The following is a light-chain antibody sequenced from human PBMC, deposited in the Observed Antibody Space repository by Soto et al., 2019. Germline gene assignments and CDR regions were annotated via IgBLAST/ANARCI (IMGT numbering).Light chain of an antibody. Sequence: QSVLTQSSSASASLGSSVKLTCTLSSGHSSYIIAWHQQQPGKAPRYLMKLEGSGNHNKGSGVPDRFSGSSSAADRYLTISNPQLEDEADYYCETWDSNTHTVFGGGTKLTVL. J-gene: IGLJ3*02. CDR3: ETWDSNTHTV. V-gene: IGLV4-60*02. CDR1: SGHSSYI. CDR2: LEGSGNH.